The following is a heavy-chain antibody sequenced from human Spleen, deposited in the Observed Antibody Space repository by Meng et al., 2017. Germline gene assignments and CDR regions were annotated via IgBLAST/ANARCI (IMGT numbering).Heavy chain of an antibody. Sequence: QVQLQEAGPGLVKPSETLSLTCTVSGGSISSYYWSWIRQPPGKGLEWIGYIYYSGSTNYNPSLKSRVTISVDTSKNQFSLKLSSVTAADTAVYYCARPGGELGIHNWFDPWGQGTLVTVSS. CDR1: GGSISSYY. CDR2: IYYSGST. D-gene: IGHD7-27*01. V-gene: IGHV4-59*01. CDR3: ARPGGELGIHNWFDP. J-gene: IGHJ5*02.